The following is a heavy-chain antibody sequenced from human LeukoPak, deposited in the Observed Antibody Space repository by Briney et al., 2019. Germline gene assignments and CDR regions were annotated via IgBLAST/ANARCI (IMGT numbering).Heavy chain of an antibody. CDR3: ARGGLGYYDTRGAFDI. D-gene: IGHD3-22*01. Sequence: GGSLRLSCAASGFSFRSYTMNWVRQAPGKGLEWVSFISSGSSDIYYSDSLKGRFTISRDDAKNSLYLQMNSLRAEDTAVYYCARGGLGYYDTRGAFDIWGQGTMVTVSS. CDR2: ISSGSSDI. J-gene: IGHJ3*02. CDR1: GFSFRSYT. V-gene: IGHV3-21*01.